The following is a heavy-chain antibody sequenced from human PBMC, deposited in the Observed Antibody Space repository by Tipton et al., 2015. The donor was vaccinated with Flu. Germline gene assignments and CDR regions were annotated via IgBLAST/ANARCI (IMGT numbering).Heavy chain of an antibody. CDR1: GFSFSFYG. D-gene: IGHD3-10*01. Sequence: QLVQSGGGVVRPGRSLRLSCSASGFSFSFYGMHWVRQAPGEGLVWVSRINTDGTATTYADSVKGRFTTSRDNAKNTLYLEMNGLRVEDTAVYYCTAMVRGGYWGQGTKVTVSS. CDR2: INTDGTAT. V-gene: IGHV3-74*02. CDR3: TAMVRGGY. J-gene: IGHJ3*01.